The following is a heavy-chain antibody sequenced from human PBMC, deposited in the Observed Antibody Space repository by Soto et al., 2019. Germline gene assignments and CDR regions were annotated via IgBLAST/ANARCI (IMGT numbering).Heavy chain of an antibody. Sequence: SETLSLTCTVSDGSISSYYWSWIRQPPGKGLEWIGYIYHSGTTSYNPSLKSRVTISINTSKNQFSLKLNSVTAADTAVYYCAREDSRWFDYWGQGTLVTVSS. CDR3: AREDSRWFDY. CDR1: DGSISSYY. V-gene: IGHV4-59*01. J-gene: IGHJ5*01. CDR2: IYHSGTT.